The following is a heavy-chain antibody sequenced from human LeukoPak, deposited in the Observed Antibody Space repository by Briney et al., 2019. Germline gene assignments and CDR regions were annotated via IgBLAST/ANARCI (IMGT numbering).Heavy chain of an antibody. CDR1: GGSISSGGYY. J-gene: IGHJ6*02. V-gene: IGHV4-31*03. CDR2: IYYSGST. D-gene: IGHD4-11*01. Sequence: SETLSLTCTVSGGSISSGGYYWSWICQHPGKGLEWIGYIYYSGSTYYNPSLKSRVTISVDTSKNQFSLKLSSVTAADTAVYYCARVTTMTTVTTHYYYGMDVWGQGTTVTVSS. CDR3: ARVTTMTTVTTHYYYGMDV.